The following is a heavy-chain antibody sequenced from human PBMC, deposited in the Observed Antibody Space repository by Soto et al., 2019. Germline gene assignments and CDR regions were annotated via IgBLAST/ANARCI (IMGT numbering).Heavy chain of an antibody. CDR3: VRDPDWQQLVPDYFDY. Sequence: QVQMVESGGGVVQPGRSLRLSCAASGFSFENYGMHWVRQAPGRGLEWVAIIWYDGSLQYYAAAVKGRFTISRDNSKNTLYLEMNGLRAEDTAMYYCVRDPDWQQLVPDYFDYWGQGTLVTVSS. D-gene: IGHD6-13*01. J-gene: IGHJ4*02. V-gene: IGHV3-33*01. CDR2: IWYDGSLQ. CDR1: GFSFENYG.